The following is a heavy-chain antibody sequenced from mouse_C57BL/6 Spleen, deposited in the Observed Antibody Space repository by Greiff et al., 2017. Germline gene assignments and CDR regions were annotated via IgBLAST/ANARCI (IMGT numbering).Heavy chain of an antibody. V-gene: IGHV1-55*01. CDR2: IYPGSGST. J-gene: IGHJ4*01. CDR1: GYTFTSYR. Sequence: QVQLQQPGAELVKPGASVKMSCKASGYTFTSYRITWVKQRPGQGLEWIGDIYPGSGSTNYNEKFKSKATLTVDTSSSTAYMQLSSLTSEDSAVYYCARYTVVDAMDYWGQGTSVTVSS. D-gene: IGHD1-1*01. CDR3: ARYTVVDAMDY.